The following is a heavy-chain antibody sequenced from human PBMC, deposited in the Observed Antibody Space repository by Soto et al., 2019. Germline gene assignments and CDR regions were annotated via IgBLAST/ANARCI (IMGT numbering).Heavy chain of an antibody. J-gene: IGHJ6*02. D-gene: IGHD4-17*01. Sequence: GESLKISCKGSGYSFTSYWIGWGRQMPGKSLEWMGIIYPGDSDTRYSPSFQGQVTISADKSISTAYLQWSSLKASDTAMYYCASTTVVDDYYYYYGMDVWGQGTTVTVSS. CDR3: ASTTVVDDYYYYYGMDV. V-gene: IGHV5-51*01. CDR1: GYSFTSYW. CDR2: IYPGDSDT.